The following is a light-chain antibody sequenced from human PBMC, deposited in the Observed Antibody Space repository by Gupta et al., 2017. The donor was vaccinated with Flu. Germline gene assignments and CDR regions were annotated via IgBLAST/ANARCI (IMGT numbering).Light chain of an antibody. Sequence: QSVLTPPPSVSAAPGQKVTISCSGSSSNIGTNYVSWYQQLPGTAPKLLIYEDHKRPSGIPDRFSGSKSGTSATLGITGLQTGDEADYYCGTWHTSLSGGRVFGTGTKVTVL. CDR1: SSNIGTNY. V-gene: IGLV1-51*02. CDR2: EDH. J-gene: IGLJ1*01. CDR3: GTWHTSLSGGRV.